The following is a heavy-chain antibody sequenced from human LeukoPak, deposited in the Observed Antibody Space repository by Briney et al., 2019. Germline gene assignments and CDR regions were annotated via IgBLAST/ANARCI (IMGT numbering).Heavy chain of an antibody. D-gene: IGHD4/OR15-4a*01. Sequence: GSGPTLVNPTQTLTLTCTFSGFSLTTRGVGVGWIRQPPGKALEWLALIYWDDDERYSPSLQSRLTIAKATSKNQVVLTMTNMDPVDTATYFCAHRPNFQYYFDSWGQGTLVTVSS. V-gene: IGHV2-5*02. CDR2: IYWDDDE. CDR1: GFSLTTRGVG. J-gene: IGHJ4*02. CDR3: AHRPNFQYYFDS.